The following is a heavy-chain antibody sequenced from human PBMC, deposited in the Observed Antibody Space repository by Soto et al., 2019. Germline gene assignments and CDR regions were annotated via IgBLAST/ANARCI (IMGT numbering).Heavy chain of an antibody. CDR1: GYTFTSYA. V-gene: IGHV1-3*01. D-gene: IGHD1-7*01. CDR2: INAGNGNT. J-gene: IGHJ4*02. CDR3: ARDWYNWNSAFDY. Sequence: SVKVSCKASGYTFTSYAKHWVRRAPVQRLEWLGWINAGNGNTKYSQKFQGRVTITRDTSASTAYLELRSLKSEETPGHYRARDWYNWNSAFDYWGQGTLVTVSS.